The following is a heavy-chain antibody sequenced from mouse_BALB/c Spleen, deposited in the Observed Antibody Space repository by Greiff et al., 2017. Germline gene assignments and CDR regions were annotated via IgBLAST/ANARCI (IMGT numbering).Heavy chain of an antibody. CDR3: ASFYDAAMDY. Sequence: EVQGVESGGGLVKPGGSLKLSCAASGFTFSSYAMSWVRQTPEKRLEWVASISSGGSTYYPDSVKGRFTISRDNARNILYLQMSSLRSEDTAMYYCASFYDAAMDYWGQGTSVTVSS. CDR1: GFTFSSYA. J-gene: IGHJ4*01. D-gene: IGHD2-3*01. V-gene: IGHV5-6-5*01. CDR2: ISSGGST.